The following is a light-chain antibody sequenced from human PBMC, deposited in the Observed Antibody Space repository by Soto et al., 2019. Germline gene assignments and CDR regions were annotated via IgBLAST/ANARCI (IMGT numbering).Light chain of an antibody. CDR1: SSNIGNNY. Sequence: QSVLTQPPSASGTPGQMVSISCSGNSSNIGNNYVSWYQPLPGTAPKLLIYSNNQRPSGAPDRFSGCQSGSSGSLAISGLRSDDEADYYCAGSDVSRTGQYVFGTGTKVTV. CDR3: AGSDVSRTGQYV. V-gene: IGLV1-47*01. J-gene: IGLJ1*01. CDR2: SNN.